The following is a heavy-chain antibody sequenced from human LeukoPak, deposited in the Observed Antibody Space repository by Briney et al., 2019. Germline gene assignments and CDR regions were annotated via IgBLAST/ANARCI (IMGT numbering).Heavy chain of an antibody. Sequence: SETLSLTCAVSGGSISSSSYYWGWIRQPPGKGLEWISSIYYSGSTYYNPSLKSRVTISVDTSKNQFSLKLSSVTAADTAVYYCARGRRGVVVVAATLPVDYYYYMDVWGKGTTVTISS. CDR1: GGSISSSSYY. CDR3: ARGRRGVVVVAATLPVDYYYYMDV. V-gene: IGHV4-39*07. D-gene: IGHD2-15*01. CDR2: IYYSGST. J-gene: IGHJ6*03.